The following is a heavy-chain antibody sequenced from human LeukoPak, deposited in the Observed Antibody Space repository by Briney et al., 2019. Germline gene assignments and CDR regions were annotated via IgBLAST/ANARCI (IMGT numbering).Heavy chain of an antibody. CDR1: GFTFSSYA. V-gene: IGHV3-23*01. CDR3: AKGGYCSSTSCYGRENWFNP. J-gene: IGHJ5*02. CDR2: ISGSGGST. D-gene: IGHD2-2*01. Sequence: GGSLRLSCAASGFTFSSYAMSWVRQAPGKGLEWVSAISGSGGSTYYADSVKGRFTISRDNSKNTLYLQMNSLRAEDTAVYYCAKGGYCSSTSCYGRENWFNPWGQGTLVTVSS.